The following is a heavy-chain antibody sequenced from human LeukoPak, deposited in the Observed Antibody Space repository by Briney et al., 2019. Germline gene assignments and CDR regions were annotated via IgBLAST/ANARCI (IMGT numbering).Heavy chain of an antibody. Sequence: SETLSLTCTVSGGSISSSSYYWGWIRQPPGKGLEWIGRIYTSGSTNYNPSLKSRVTMSVDTSKNQFSLKLSSVTAADTAVYYCARDRVAMVRGGSHYMDVWGKGTTVTISS. J-gene: IGHJ6*03. CDR3: ARDRVAMVRGGSHYMDV. CDR2: IYTSGST. CDR1: GGSISSSSYY. D-gene: IGHD3-10*01. V-gene: IGHV4-39*07.